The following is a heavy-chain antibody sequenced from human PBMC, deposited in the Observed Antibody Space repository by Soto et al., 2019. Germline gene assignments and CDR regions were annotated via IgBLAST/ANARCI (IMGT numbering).Heavy chain of an antibody. Sequence: LSCEASGFTFSSFAMNWVRQAPGEGLEWVADFWADGRSNYYADSVKGRFTISRDNSKNTVFLQMNSLRAEDTAVYYCARDLSFGSLDFDYWGRGTLVTVSS. CDR3: ARDLSFGSLDFDY. V-gene: IGHV3-33*08. CDR2: FWADGRSN. D-gene: IGHD3-16*01. J-gene: IGHJ4*02. CDR1: GFTFSSFA.